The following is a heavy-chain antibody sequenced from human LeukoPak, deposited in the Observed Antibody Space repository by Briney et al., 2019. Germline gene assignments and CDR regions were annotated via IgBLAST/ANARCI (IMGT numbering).Heavy chain of an antibody. D-gene: IGHD3-3*01. Sequence: GGSLRLSCAASGFAFSSYSMNWVRQAPGKGLEWVSSISSSSSYIYYADSVKGRFTTSRDNAKNSLYLQMNSLRAEDTAVYYCARDREYNFWSGYLFWGQGTLVTVSS. J-gene: IGHJ4*02. V-gene: IGHV3-21*01. CDR3: ARDREYNFWSGYLF. CDR1: GFAFSSYS. CDR2: ISSSSSYI.